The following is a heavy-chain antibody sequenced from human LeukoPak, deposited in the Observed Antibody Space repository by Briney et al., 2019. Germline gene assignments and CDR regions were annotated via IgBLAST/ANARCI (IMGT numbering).Heavy chain of an antibody. Sequence: PSETLSLTCAGYGGSFSTYFWSWIRQAPGKGLEWIGEIRQSGGTNYNPSLKSRLTISVDTSKNQFSLKLNSVTAADTAVYYCARDYGEWLVPSSWGQGTVVTVSS. J-gene: IGHJ5*02. D-gene: IGHD6-19*01. CDR1: GGSFSTYF. CDR3: ARDYGEWLVPSS. V-gene: IGHV4-34*01. CDR2: IRQSGGT.